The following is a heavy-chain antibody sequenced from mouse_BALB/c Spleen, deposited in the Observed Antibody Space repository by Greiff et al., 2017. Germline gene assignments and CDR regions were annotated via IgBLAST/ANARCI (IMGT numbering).Heavy chain of an antibody. CDR2: ISSGSSTI. CDR3: ADGFAY. Sequence: EVKLMESGGGLVQPGGSRKLSCAASGFTFSSFGMHWVRQAPEKGLEWVAYISSGSSTIYYADTVKGRFTISRDNPKNTLFLQMTSLRSEDTAMYYCADGFAYWGQGTLVTVSA. V-gene: IGHV5-17*02. J-gene: IGHJ3*01. CDR1: GFTFSSFG.